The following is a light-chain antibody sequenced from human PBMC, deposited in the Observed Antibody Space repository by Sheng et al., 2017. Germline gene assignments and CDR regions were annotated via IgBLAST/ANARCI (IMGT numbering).Light chain of an antibody. CDR2: AAS. J-gene: IGKJ4*01. Sequence: EIVLTQSPGTLSLSPGERATLSCRASQSVSSSYLAWYQLKPGLAPRLLIYAASRRATGIPDRFSGSGSGTDFTLTISRLEPEDFAMFYCQQYGDSRGSFGGGTKVEIK. V-gene: IGKV3-20*01. CDR3: QQYGDSRGS. CDR1: QSVSSSY.